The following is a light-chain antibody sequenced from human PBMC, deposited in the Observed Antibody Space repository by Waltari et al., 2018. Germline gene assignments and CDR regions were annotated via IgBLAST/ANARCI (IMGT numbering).Light chain of an antibody. CDR3: QMYVRLQAT. J-gene: IGKJ1*01. Sequence: EIVLTQSPGTLSLSPGERATLSCRASQSVSRSLAWYQQKPGQAPRLLIYDASSRATGIPDRFSGSGSGTDFSLTISRVEPEDFAVYYCQMYVRLQATFGQGTKVEVK. V-gene: IGKV3-20*01. CDR2: DAS. CDR1: QSVSRS.